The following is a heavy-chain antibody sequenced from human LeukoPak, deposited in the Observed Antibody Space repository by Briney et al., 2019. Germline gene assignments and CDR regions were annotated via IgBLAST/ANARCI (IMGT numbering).Heavy chain of an antibody. V-gene: IGHV3-7*01. Sequence: GGSLRLSCAASGFTFSSYWMSWVRQAPGKGLEWVANIKQDGSEKYYVDSVKGRFTISRDNSKNTLYLQMNSLRAEDTAVYYCAKDREGAYPSLYYYYGMDVWGQGTTVTVSS. D-gene: IGHD1-26*01. CDR2: IKQDGSEK. CDR3: AKDREGAYPSLYYYYGMDV. J-gene: IGHJ6*02. CDR1: GFTFSSYW.